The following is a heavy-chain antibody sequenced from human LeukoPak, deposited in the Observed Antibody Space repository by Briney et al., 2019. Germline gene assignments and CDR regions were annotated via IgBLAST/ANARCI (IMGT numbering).Heavy chain of an antibody. CDR2: MNPNSGNT. Sequence: ASVKVSCKASGYTFASYDINWVRQATGQGLEWMGWMNPNSGNTGYAQKFQGRVTMTRNTSISTAYMELSSLRSEDTAVYYCARRTSSWYYYYYGMDGWGQGTTVTVSS. CDR1: GYTFASYD. D-gene: IGHD6-13*01. V-gene: IGHV1-8*01. J-gene: IGHJ6*02. CDR3: ARRTSSWYYYYYGMDG.